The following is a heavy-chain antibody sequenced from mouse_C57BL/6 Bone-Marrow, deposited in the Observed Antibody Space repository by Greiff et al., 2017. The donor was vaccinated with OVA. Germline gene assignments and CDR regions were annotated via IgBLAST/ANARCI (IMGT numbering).Heavy chain of an antibody. Sequence: DVQLVESGGGLVKPGGSLKLSCAASGFTFSDYGMHWVRPAPEKGLEWVAYISSGSSTIYYADTVKGRFTISRDNAKNTLFLQMTSLRSEDTAMYYCARINYWYFDVWGTGTTVTVSS. CDR2: ISSGSSTI. J-gene: IGHJ1*03. V-gene: IGHV5-17*01. CDR1: GFTFSDYG. CDR3: ARINYWYFDV.